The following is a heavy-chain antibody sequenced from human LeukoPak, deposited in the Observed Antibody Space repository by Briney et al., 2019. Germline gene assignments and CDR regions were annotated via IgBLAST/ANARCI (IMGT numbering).Heavy chain of an antibody. Sequence: PSETLSLTCTVSGGSISSYYWCWIPQPAGKGLEWIGRIYTSGSTNYNPSLKRRVTMSLDTAKTRFSLNLSSVTAADTVVSYYATGAYFAVVPAAYIWFDPWGQGTLVTVSS. CDR3: ATGAYFAVVPAAYIWFDP. D-gene: IGHD2-2*01. V-gene: IGHV4-4*07. J-gene: IGHJ5*02. CDR2: IYTSGST. CDR1: GGSISSYY.